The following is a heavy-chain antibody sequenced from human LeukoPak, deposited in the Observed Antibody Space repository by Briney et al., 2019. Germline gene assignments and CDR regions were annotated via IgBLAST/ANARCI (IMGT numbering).Heavy chain of an antibody. J-gene: IGHJ4*02. CDR2: INGGNDNT. D-gene: IGHD3-10*01. CDR3: ARDRYFGSGSYNYFDH. CDR1: GYTLTNYA. Sequence: ASVKVSCKASGYTLTNYAMQWVSQAPGQRLEWMGSINGGNDNTRYSQNFQGRGTITRDTSASTAYMELDSLRSEDTAIYSCARDRYFGSGSYNYFDHWGQGTLVTVSS. V-gene: IGHV1-3*01.